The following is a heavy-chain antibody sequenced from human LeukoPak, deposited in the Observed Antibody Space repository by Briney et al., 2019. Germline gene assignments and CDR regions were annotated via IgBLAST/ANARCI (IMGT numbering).Heavy chain of an antibody. CDR3: AKDMDHDYDDYGFDY. Sequence: GGSLRLSCAASGFPFSDYGMYWVRQAPGKGLEWLAVISHDGINKYYADSVKGRFTISRDNSKNTLYLQMNSLRAEDTAVYYCAKDMDHDYDDYGFDYWGQGTLVTVSS. D-gene: IGHD4-17*01. V-gene: IGHV3-30*18. CDR1: GFPFSDYG. CDR2: ISHDGINK. J-gene: IGHJ4*02.